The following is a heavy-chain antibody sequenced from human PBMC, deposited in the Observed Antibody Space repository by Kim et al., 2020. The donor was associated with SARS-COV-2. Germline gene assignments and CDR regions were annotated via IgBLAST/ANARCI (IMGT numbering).Heavy chain of an antibody. CDR2: IKQDGSEK. Sequence: GGSLRLSCAASGFTFSSYWMSWVRQAPGKGLEWVANIKQDGSEKYYVDSVKGRFTISRDNAKNSLYLQMNSLRAEDTAVYYCAREIGYCSGGSCYSRRGAFDIWGQGTMVTVSS. J-gene: IGHJ3*02. V-gene: IGHV3-7*01. D-gene: IGHD2-15*01. CDR3: AREIGYCSGGSCYSRRGAFDI. CDR1: GFTFSSYW.